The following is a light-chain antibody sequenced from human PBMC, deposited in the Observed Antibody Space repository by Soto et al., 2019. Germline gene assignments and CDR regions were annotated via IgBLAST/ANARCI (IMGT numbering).Light chain of an antibody. Sequence: DIQMTQSPSTLSASVGDRVTITCRASQSISSWLAWYQQKPGKAPKLLIYKASSLESGLPSRLSGSGSGTEFTLTISSLQPDDYATYDCEQYNTLYTFSQGSQLQIK. V-gene: IGKV1-5*03. CDR3: EQYNTLYT. J-gene: IGKJ2*01. CDR2: KAS. CDR1: QSISSW.